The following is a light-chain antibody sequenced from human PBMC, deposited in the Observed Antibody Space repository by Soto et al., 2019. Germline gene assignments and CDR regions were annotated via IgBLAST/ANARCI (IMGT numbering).Light chain of an antibody. J-gene: IGKJ3*01. CDR2: DAS. CDR1: HDITSY. Sequence: DIQMTQSTSSLSASVGDRVTITCQASHDITSYLNWYQHKPWKAPKLLIYDASILEAGVPSRFSGSGSGTDFTFTISSLQPEDVATYYYQKCDYLPNFGPGTRVDFK. V-gene: IGKV1-33*01. CDR3: QKCDYLPN.